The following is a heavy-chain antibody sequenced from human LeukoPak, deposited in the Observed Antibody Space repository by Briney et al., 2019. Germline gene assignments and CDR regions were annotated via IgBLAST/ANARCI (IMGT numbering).Heavy chain of an antibody. V-gene: IGHV4-59*12. J-gene: IGHJ6*03. CDR1: GGSISSYY. CDR3: ARDLGGSYSSGHYYYYMDV. Sequence: SETLSLTCTVSGGSISSYYWSWIRQPPGKGLEWIGYIYYSGSTNYNPSLKSRVTISVDTSKNQFSLKLSSVTAADTAVYYCARDLGGSYSSGHYYYYMDVWGKGTTVSISS. D-gene: IGHD1-26*01. CDR2: IYYSGST.